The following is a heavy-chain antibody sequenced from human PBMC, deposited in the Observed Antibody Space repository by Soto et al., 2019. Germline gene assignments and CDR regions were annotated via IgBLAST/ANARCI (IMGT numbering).Heavy chain of an antibody. Sequence: QVQLQDSGPGLVKPSETLSLTCSVSGASFSTHYWAWVRQPPGKGLEWVGYIYYKETTSNSVTTSYNPYLKSRTTISLDASKNQFSLELTSVLAADTAVYYCARGYDFLWDDYRYTNAFDVWGHGTMVSVSS. D-gene: IGHD3-16*01. CDR3: ARGYDFLWDDYRYTNAFDV. V-gene: IGHV4-59*11. J-gene: IGHJ3*01. CDR1: GASFSTHY. CDR2: IYYKETTSNSVTT.